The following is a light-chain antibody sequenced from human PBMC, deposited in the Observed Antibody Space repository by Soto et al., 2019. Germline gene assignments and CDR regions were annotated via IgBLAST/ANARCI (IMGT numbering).Light chain of an antibody. Sequence: EIVLTQSPVTLSLSPGERATLSCRASQSVSSIYLAWYQQKPGQAPRLLIYGASSRPTGIPDRFSGSGSGTDFTLTISRLEPEDFAVYYCQQYGSSALTFGGGTKVEIK. J-gene: IGKJ4*01. CDR2: GAS. V-gene: IGKV3-20*01. CDR1: QSVSSIY. CDR3: QQYGSSALT.